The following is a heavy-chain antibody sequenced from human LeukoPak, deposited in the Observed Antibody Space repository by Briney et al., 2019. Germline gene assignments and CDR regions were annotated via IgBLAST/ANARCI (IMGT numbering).Heavy chain of an antibody. CDR2: IFTSGIT. D-gene: IGHD1-26*01. CDR3: ARRLVGRRAFDI. CDR1: GGSISSGSHY. V-gene: IGHV4-61*02. J-gene: IGHJ3*02. Sequence: PSETLSLTCTVSGGSISSGSHYWSWIWQPAGKGLEWIGRIFTSGITNYNPSLRSRVTISVDTSKNQFSLKLSSVTAADTAVYYCARRLVGRRAFDIWGQGAMVTVSS.